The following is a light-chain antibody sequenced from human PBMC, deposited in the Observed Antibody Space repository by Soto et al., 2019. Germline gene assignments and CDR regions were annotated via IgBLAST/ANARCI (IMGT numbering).Light chain of an antibody. CDR1: SSNIGAGYD. CDR3: QSYDSSLRDYV. Sequence: QSVLTQPPSVSGAPGQRVTISCTGGSSNIGAGYDVHWYQQLPGTAPKLLIYGNSNRPSGVPDRFSGSKSGTSASLAITGLQAEDEADYYCQSYDSSLRDYVFGTGTKLTVL. CDR2: GNS. V-gene: IGLV1-40*01. J-gene: IGLJ1*01.